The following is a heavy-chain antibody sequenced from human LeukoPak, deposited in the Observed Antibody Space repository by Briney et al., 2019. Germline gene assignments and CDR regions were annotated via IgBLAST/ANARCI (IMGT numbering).Heavy chain of an antibody. V-gene: IGHV1-18*04. J-gene: IGHJ4*02. Sequence: ASVKVSCKASGYTFTGYYMHWVRQAPGQGLEWMGWISAHNGNTNYAQKLQGRVTMTTDTSTSTAYMELRSLRSDDTAVYYCAREGAAAGTYYFDYWGQGTLVTVSS. CDR3: AREGAAAGTYYFDY. CDR2: ISAHNGNT. D-gene: IGHD6-13*01. CDR1: GYTFTGYY.